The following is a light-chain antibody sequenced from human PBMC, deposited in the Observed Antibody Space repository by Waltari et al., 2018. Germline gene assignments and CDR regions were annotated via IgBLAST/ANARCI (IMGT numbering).Light chain of an antibody. CDR2: DAS. V-gene: IGKV3-11*01. CDR1: QSVSSY. CDR3: QQRSNWPRGIT. J-gene: IGKJ3*01. Sequence: DIVLTQSPATLSLSPGERATLSCRASQSVSSYLAWYQQKPGQAPRLLIYDASNRATGIPARFSGSGSGTDFTLTISSLEPEDFAVYYCQQRSNWPRGITFGPGTKVDIK.